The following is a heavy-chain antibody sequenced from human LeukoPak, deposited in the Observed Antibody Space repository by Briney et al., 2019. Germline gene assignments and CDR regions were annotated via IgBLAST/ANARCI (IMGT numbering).Heavy chain of an antibody. Sequence: SETLSLTCTVSGGSISPHYWTWIRQTPGKGLEWIGYVYHNGLTSYNASLRSRLILSVDTARSQVSLKLTSVTAADTAVYYCTRERSTVTFDYWGQGTLVTVSS. CDR2: VYHNGLT. CDR1: GGSISPHY. CDR3: TRERSTVTFDY. V-gene: IGHV4-59*11. J-gene: IGHJ4*02. D-gene: IGHD4-17*01.